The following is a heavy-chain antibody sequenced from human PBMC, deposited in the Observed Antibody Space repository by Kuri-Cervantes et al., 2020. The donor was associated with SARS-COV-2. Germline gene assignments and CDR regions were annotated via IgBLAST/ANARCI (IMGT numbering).Heavy chain of an antibody. J-gene: IGHJ4*02. D-gene: IGHD6-13*01. V-gene: IGHV3-23*01. CDR2: ISNSGGST. Sequence: GGSLRLSCAASGFTFSSYAMRWVRQAPGKGLEWVSTISNSGGSTYYADSVKGRFTISRDNSKNTPYLQMNSLRADDTAVYYCAKSMSIAAPASDYWGQGTLVTVSS. CDR3: AKSMSIAAPASDY. CDR1: GFTFSSYA.